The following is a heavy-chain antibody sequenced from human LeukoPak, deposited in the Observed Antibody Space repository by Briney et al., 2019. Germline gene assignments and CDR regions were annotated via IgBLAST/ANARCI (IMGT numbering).Heavy chain of an antibody. V-gene: IGHV1-8*03. Sequence: ASVKVSCKASGYTFTSYDINWVRQATGQGLEWMGWMNPNSGNTGYAQKFQGRVIITRNTSISTAYMELSSLRSEDTAVYYCARGSRQWLVPHYMDVWGKGTTVTVSS. CDR2: MNPNSGNT. CDR1: GYTFTSYD. CDR3: ARGSRQWLVPHYMDV. D-gene: IGHD6-19*01. J-gene: IGHJ6*03.